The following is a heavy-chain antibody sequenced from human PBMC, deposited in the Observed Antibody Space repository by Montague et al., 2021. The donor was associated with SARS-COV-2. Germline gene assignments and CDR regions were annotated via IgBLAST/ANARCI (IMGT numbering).Heavy chain of an antibody. Sequence: PVLVKPTQTLTLTCTFSGFSLSTNGMRASWIRRPPGKALEWLARIDWDDDKFYSTSLKTRLTISKDTSKDQVVLTMTNMDPVDTATYYCARSYYDILTAYYTPFDYWGQGTLVTVSS. J-gene: IGHJ4*02. CDR2: IDWDDDK. CDR1: GFSLSTNGMR. V-gene: IGHV2-70*04. CDR3: ARSYYDILTAYYTPFDY. D-gene: IGHD3-9*01.